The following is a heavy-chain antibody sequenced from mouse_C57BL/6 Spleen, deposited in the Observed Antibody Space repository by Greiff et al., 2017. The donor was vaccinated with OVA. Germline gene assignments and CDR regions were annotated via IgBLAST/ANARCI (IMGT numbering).Heavy chain of an antibody. CDR1: GYTFTSYW. CDR2: IDPNSGGT. CDR3: ARYGIYDGYSYYFDY. J-gene: IGHJ2*01. V-gene: IGHV1-72*01. Sequence: QVQLKQPGAELVKPGASVKLSCKASGYTFTSYWMHWVKQRPGRGLEWIGRIDPNSGGTKYNEKFKSKATLTVDKPSSTAYMQLSSLTSEDSAVYYCARYGIYDGYSYYFDYWGQGTTLTVSS. D-gene: IGHD2-3*01.